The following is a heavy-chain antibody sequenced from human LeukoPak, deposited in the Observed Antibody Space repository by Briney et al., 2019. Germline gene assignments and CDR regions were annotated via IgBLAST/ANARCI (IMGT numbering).Heavy chain of an antibody. J-gene: IGHJ4*02. V-gene: IGHV1-2*02. CDR3: ARGGESSGWYVHY. CDR2: INPNSGGT. CDR1: GYTFTGYY. Sequence: ASVKVSCKASGYTFTGYYMHWVRQAPGQGLEWMGWINPNSGGTNCAQKLQGRVTMTRNTSISTAYMELSSLRAEDTAVYYCARGGESSGWYVHYWGQGTLVTVSS. D-gene: IGHD6-19*01.